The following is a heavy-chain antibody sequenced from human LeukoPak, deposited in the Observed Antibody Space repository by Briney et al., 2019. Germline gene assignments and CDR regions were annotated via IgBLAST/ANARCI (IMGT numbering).Heavy chain of an antibody. CDR3: AKESYSSSWYGRDYYYYYMDV. D-gene: IGHD6-13*01. Sequence: GGSLRLSCAASGFTFSSYWMHWVRQAPGKGLVWVSRINSDGSSTSYADSVKGRFTISRDNAKNTLYLQMNSLRAEDTAVYYCAKESYSSSWYGRDYYYYYMDVWGKGTTVTVSS. J-gene: IGHJ6*03. CDR2: INSDGSST. V-gene: IGHV3-74*01. CDR1: GFTFSSYW.